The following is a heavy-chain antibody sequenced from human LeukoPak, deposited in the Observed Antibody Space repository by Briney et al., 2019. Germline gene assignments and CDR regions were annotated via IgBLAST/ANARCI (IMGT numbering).Heavy chain of an antibody. J-gene: IGHJ6*04. CDR1: GFTFSSYA. V-gene: IGHV3-30*04. Sequence: PGGSLRLSCAASGFTFSSYAMHWVRQAPGKGLEWVAVISYDGSNKYYADSVKGRFTISRDNPKNTLYLQMNSLRAEDTAVYYCARELSVRGVIRYYGMDVWGKGTTVTVSS. D-gene: IGHD3-10*01. CDR3: ARELSVRGVIRYYGMDV. CDR2: ISYDGSNK.